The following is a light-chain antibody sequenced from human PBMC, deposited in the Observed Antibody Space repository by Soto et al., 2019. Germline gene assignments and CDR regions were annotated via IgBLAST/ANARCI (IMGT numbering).Light chain of an antibody. Sequence: EIVLTQSPATLSLSPGERATLSCRASQSVSSYLAWYQQKPGQAPRPLIDDASNKATGIPARFSGSGSGTDFTLTSSSLEPEDFAVYYCQQRSNWPLTFGGGTKVDIK. CDR2: DAS. J-gene: IGKJ4*01. CDR1: QSVSSY. CDR3: QQRSNWPLT. V-gene: IGKV3-11*01.